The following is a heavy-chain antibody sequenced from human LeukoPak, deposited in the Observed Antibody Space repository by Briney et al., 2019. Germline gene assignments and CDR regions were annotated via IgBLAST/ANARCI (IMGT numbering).Heavy chain of an antibody. CDR1: GYTFTGYY. D-gene: IGHD5-18*01. J-gene: IGHJ4*02. CDR3: ARGGQLWLPGTFDY. Sequence: ASVKVSCKASGYTFTGYYMHWVRQAPGQGLERMGWIIPNSGGTNYAQKFQGRVTMTRDTSISTAYMELSRLRSEDTAVYYCARGGQLWLPGTFDYWGLGTLVTVSS. V-gene: IGHV1-2*02. CDR2: IIPNSGGT.